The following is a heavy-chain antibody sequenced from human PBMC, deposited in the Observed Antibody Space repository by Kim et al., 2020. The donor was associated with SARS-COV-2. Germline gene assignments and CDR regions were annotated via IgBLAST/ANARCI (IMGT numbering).Heavy chain of an antibody. CDR1: GFTFSSYA. J-gene: IGHJ4*02. CDR2: ISYDGSNK. V-gene: IGHV3-30-3*01. D-gene: IGHD3-10*01. CDR3: ARGKMGVLVLGFPDY. Sequence: GGSLRLSCAASGFTFSSYAMHWVRQALGKGLEWVAVISYDGSNKYYADSVKGRFTISRDNSKNTLYLQMNSLRAEDTAVYYCARGKMGVLVLGFPDYWGQGTLATVSS.